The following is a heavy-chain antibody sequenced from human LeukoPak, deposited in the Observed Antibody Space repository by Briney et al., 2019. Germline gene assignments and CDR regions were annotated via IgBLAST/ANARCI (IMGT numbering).Heavy chain of an antibody. CDR2: TYHSSKWYT. V-gene: IGHV6-1*01. J-gene: IGHJ3*02. D-gene: IGHD3-10*01. CDR1: GDSVSSA. CDR3: ARGGLTTWFRELLGGNAFDI. Sequence: SQTLSLTCAISGDSVSSAWNWIRQSPSRGLEWLGRTYHSSKWYTDYAVSVKGRVSINPDTSKNQLSLQLSSVTPEDTAVYYCARGGLTTWFRELLGGNAFDIWGQGTMVTVSS.